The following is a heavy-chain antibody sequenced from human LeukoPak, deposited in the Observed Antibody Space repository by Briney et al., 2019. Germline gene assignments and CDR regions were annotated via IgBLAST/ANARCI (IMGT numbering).Heavy chain of an antibody. CDR1: GLTFSSYG. CDR2: ITGGGGTT. Sequence: GGSLRLSCEASGLTFSSYGMSWVRQAPGKELQWVSAITGGGGTTYYADSAKGRFTISRDNSKNMLYLQMNSLRAEDTAVYYCAKMQGYFDYWGQGTLVPVSS. V-gene: IGHV3-23*01. CDR3: AKMQGYFDY. J-gene: IGHJ4*02.